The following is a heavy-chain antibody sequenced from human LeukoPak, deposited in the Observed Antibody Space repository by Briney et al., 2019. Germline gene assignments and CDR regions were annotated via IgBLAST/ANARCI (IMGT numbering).Heavy chain of an antibody. CDR1: GGSLSDYY. J-gene: IGHJ6*02. CDR3: ARDQVVMITFGGVIEQRYYGMDV. Sequence: SETLSLTCAVYGGSLSDYYWSWIRQPPGKGVEWIGEMNHSGSTNYYPSLNSPVTISLYTSNNQFSLKLSSVTAADTAVYYCARDQVVMITFGGVIEQRYYGMDVWGQGTTVTVSS. D-gene: IGHD3-16*02. V-gene: IGHV4-34*01. CDR2: MNHSGST.